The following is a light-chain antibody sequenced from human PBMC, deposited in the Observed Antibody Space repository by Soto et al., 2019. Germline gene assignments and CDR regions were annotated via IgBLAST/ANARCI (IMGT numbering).Light chain of an antibody. CDR3: MQALQTPLT. CDR2: LGS. J-gene: IGKJ5*01. V-gene: IGKV2-28*01. Sequence: DIVMTQSPLSLPVTPGEPASISCRSSQSLLHSNGYNYLDWYLQKPGQSPQLLIYLGSNRASGVPDRFSVSGSGTDVTLKISRVEAEDVGVYYCMQALQTPLTFGQGTRLEIK. CDR1: QSLLHSNGYNY.